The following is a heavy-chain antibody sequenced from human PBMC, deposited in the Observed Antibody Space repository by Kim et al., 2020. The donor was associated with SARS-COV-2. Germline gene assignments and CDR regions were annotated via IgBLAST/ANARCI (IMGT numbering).Heavy chain of an antibody. CDR3: SRNAGGYWF. J-gene: IGHJ5*01. Sequence: GGSLRLSCAASGFTFSNYWMSWVRQAPGKGLEWVARITCKSSNRNSAYSVKGRFTISRDNAKNTQYLQMKSLRAENTAADDCSRNAGGYWF. CDR2: ITCKSSNR. CDR1: GFTFSNYW. V-gene: IGHV3-48*01.